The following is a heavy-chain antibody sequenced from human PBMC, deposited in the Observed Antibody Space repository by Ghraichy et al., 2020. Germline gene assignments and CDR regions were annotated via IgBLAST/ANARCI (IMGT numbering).Heavy chain of an antibody. V-gene: IGHV3-23*01. J-gene: IGHJ3*02. CDR3: ARRYCSSTACYAFDI. CDR2: VSASGGST. D-gene: IGHD2-2*01. Sequence: GGSLRLSCAASGFTFSNYAMSWVRQAPGKGLEWVSAVSASGGSTYYADSVKGRFTISRDNSKNTLYLQMNSLRAEDTAVYYCARRYCSSTACYAFDIWGQVTMVTVSS. CDR1: GFTFSNYA.